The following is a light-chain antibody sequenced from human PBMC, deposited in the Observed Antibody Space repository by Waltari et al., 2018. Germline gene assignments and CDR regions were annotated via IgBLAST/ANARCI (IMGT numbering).Light chain of an antibody. V-gene: IGLV3-21*02. CDR1: TIASQS. CDR3: QVWDTSSGQEV. Sequence: SYVLTQPPPVPVAPGQTASITCGVNTIASQSEHWYQQKPGQAPVLVLYDDSDRPSGIPDRFSGSNSGNTATLTISRVEAGDEADYFCQVWDTSSGQEVFGGGTKLTVL. CDR2: DDS. J-gene: IGLJ2*01.